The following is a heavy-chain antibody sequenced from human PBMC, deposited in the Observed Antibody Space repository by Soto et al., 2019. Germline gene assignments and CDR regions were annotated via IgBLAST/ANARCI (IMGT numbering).Heavy chain of an antibody. J-gene: IGHJ6*02. Sequence: GGSLRLSCADSGLTFSRYWVSWVRQAPGKGLEWVASIKQDGSERYYVDSVKGRFTISRDNAKNSQYLQMNSLRAEDTAVYYCARDFVVGGPTINYYYGMDVWGQGTTVTVSS. D-gene: IGHD1-26*01. CDR1: GLTFSRYW. V-gene: IGHV3-7*01. CDR3: ARDFVVGGPTINYYYGMDV. CDR2: IKQDGSER.